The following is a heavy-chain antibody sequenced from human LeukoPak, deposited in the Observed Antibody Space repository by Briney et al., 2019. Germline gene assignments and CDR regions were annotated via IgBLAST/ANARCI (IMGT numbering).Heavy chain of an antibody. V-gene: IGHV3-23*01. CDR2: ISGSGGST. CDR3: AKDNLNYYDSSGYYGN. Sequence: GGSLRLSCAASGFTFSSYAMSWVRQAPGKGLEWVSAISGSGGSTYYADSVKGRSTISRDNSKNTLYLQMNSLRAEDTAVYYCAKDNLNYYDSSGYYGNWGQGTLVTVSS. D-gene: IGHD3-22*01. CDR1: GFTFSSYA. J-gene: IGHJ4*02.